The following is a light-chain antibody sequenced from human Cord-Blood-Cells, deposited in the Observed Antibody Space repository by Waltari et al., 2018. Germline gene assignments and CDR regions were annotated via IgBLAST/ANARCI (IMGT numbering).Light chain of an antibody. J-gene: IGLJ3*02. CDR1: SSDVGGYNY. Sequence: QSALTQPASVSGSPGQSITISCTGTSSDVGGYNYVSWYQQHPGKAPKLMIYDVSKRPSGVSNRLSGSKSGNKASLTISGLQAEDEADYYCSSYPSSSTWVFGGGTKLTVL. CDR2: DVS. CDR3: SSYPSSSTWV. V-gene: IGLV2-14*01.